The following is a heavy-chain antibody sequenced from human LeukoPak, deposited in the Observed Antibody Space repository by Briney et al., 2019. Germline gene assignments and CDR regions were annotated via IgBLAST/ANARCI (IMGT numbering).Heavy chain of an antibody. D-gene: IGHD1-20*01. J-gene: IGHJ5*02. V-gene: IGHV4-34*01. CDR2: ISHSGST. CDR1: GGSFSGFY. CDR3: ARGGIIGTTNNWFDP. Sequence: SETLSLTCAVYGGSFSGFYWSWLRQPPGQGLEWIGEISHSGSTYYNPSLKSRITMSVDTFENQFSLRLSSVTAADTAIYYCARGGIIGTTNNWFDPWGQATLVTVSS.